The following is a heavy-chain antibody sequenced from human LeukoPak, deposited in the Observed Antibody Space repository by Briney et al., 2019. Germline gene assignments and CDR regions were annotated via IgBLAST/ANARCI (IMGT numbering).Heavy chain of an antibody. V-gene: IGHV1-2*02. CDR1: GYTFTGYY. J-gene: IGHJ4*02. D-gene: IGHD1-1*01. CDR2: IYPNSGGT. Sequence: GASVKVSCKASGYTFTGYYMHWVRQAPGQGLEWMGWIYPNSGGTNYAQKFQGRVTMTRDTSTSTAYMELSRLRSDDTAVYYCARGESTTHLDYWGQGTLVAVSS. CDR3: ARGESTTHLDY.